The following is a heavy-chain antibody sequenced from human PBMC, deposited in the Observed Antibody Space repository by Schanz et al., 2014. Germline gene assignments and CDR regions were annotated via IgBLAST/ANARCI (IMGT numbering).Heavy chain of an antibody. Sequence: EVQLVESGGGLVQPGGSLRLSCVASGFAFSSHDMHWVRQVTGKGLQWVSAIHSTGETYYPDSVQGRFTISRDNAKSSLYLQMSSLRDEDTAIYYCVRDYNWGFDNWGQGTLVTVSS. D-gene: IGHD7-27*01. CDR3: VRDYNWGFDN. CDR1: GFAFSSHD. V-gene: IGHV3-13*01. CDR2: IHSTGET. J-gene: IGHJ4*02.